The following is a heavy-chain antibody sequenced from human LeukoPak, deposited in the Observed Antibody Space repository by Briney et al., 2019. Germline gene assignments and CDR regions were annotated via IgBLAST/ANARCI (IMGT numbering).Heavy chain of an antibody. Sequence: SETLSLTCTVSGGSISSYYWSWIRQPPGKRLEWIGYIYYSGSTNYNPSLKSRVTISVDTSKNQFSLKLSSVTAADTAVYYCARSRYCSGGSCYSFDYWGQGTLVTVSS. CDR3: ARSRYCSGGSCYSFDY. D-gene: IGHD2-15*01. CDR2: IYYSGST. CDR1: GGSISSYY. J-gene: IGHJ4*02. V-gene: IGHV4-59*01.